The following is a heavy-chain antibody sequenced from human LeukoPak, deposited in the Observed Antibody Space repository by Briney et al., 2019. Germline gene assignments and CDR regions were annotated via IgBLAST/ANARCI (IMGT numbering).Heavy chain of an antibody. D-gene: IGHD3-22*01. V-gene: IGHV1-18*01. CDR1: GYTFNSYG. CDR2: ISAYNGNT. CDR3: ARDFSPYDSSGYSFDY. Sequence: GASVKVSCKASGYTFNSYGISWVRQAPGQGLEWMGWISAYNGNTNYAQKFQGRVTMTTDTSTSTAYMELRSLRSDDTAVYYCARDFSPYDSSGYSFDYWGQGTLVTVSS. J-gene: IGHJ4*02.